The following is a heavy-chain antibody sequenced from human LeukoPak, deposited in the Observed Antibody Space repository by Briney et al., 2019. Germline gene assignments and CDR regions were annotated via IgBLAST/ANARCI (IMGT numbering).Heavy chain of an antibody. CDR3: AREIKQDIVLMVYAISYGMDV. J-gene: IGHJ6*02. Sequence: GGSLRLSCAASGFTFSSYWMHWVRQAPGKGLVWVSRINSDGSSTSYADSVKGRFTISRDNAENTLYLQMNSLRAEDTAVYYCAREIKQDIVLMVYAISYGMDVWGQGTTVTVSS. CDR2: INSDGSST. D-gene: IGHD2-8*01. V-gene: IGHV3-74*01. CDR1: GFTFSSYW.